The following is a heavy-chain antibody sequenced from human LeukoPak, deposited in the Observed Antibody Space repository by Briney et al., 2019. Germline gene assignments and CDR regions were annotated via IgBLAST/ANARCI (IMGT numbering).Heavy chain of an antibody. CDR2: IYYSGST. CDR1: GGSISSYY. CDR3: ARGGAAAGLLYYYYGMDV. D-gene: IGHD6-13*01. Sequence: PSETLSLTCTVSGGSISSYYWSWIRQPPGKGLEWIGYIYYSGSTNYNPSLKSRVTISVDTSKNQFSLKLSSVTAADTAVYYCARGGAAAGLLYYYYGMDVWGQGTTVAVS. V-gene: IGHV4-59*01. J-gene: IGHJ6*02.